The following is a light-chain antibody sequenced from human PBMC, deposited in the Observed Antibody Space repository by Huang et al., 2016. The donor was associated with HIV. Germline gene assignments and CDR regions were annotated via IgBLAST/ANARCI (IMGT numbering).Light chain of an antibody. CDR3: QQYSSWPRT. CDR1: QSVSST. V-gene: IGKV3-15*01. Sequence: EIVMTQSPAILSVSPGDRVTLSCRASQSVSSTLAWYQQRPGQAPRLLIYGVSTRAAGVPVMFSGSGSGTDFTLTITGLQLEDLGIYFCQQYSSWPRTFGQGTKV. J-gene: IGKJ1*01. CDR2: GVS.